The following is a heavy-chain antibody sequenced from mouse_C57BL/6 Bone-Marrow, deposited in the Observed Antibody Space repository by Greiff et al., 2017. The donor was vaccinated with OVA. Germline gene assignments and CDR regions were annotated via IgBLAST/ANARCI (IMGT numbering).Heavy chain of an antibody. CDR1: GYTFTDYY. J-gene: IGHJ2*01. Sequence: EVMLVESGPVLVKPGASVKMSCKASGYTFTDYYMNWVKQSHGKSLEWIGVINPYNGGTSYNQKFKGKATLTVDKSSSTAYMELNSLTSEDSAVYYCAREDGSLDYWGQGTTLTVSS. CDR3: AREDGSLDY. D-gene: IGHD1-1*01. V-gene: IGHV1-19*01. CDR2: INPYNGGT.